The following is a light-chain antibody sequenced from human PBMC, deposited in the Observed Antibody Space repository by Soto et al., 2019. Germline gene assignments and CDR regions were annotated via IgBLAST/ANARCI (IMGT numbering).Light chain of an antibody. CDR2: GVS. CDR1: QSVSSN. Sequence: EIVMTQSPATLSVSPGERATLSCRASQSVSSNLAWYQQKPGQAPRLLIYGVSIRATGIPARFSGSGSGTEFTLTISSLQSEDFAVYYCQQRSDWPLTFGGGTKVEIK. V-gene: IGKV3-15*01. J-gene: IGKJ4*01. CDR3: QQRSDWPLT.